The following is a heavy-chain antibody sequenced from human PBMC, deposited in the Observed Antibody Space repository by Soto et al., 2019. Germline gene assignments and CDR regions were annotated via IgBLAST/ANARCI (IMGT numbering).Heavy chain of an antibody. Sequence: PVGSLRLSCAVSGFTFDDNAMHWVRQAPEKGLEWVSGINWKSDIGYADSLKGRFTISRDNAENSLYLQMNSLRAEDTALYYCAISQDRGGRTTFIYWGQGTQVTVSS. D-gene: IGHD3-16*01. V-gene: IGHV3-9*01. CDR2: INWKSDI. CDR3: AISQDRGGRTTFIY. J-gene: IGHJ4*02. CDR1: GFTFDDNA.